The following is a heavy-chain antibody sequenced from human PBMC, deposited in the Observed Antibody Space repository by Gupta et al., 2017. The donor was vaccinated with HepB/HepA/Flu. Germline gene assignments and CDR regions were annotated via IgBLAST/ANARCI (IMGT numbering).Heavy chain of an antibody. CDR3: VKDKFEGTWNLLET. V-gene: IGHV3-21*02. CDR1: GFNFRRFS. Sequence: EVQLVESGAGLVKPGGSLRLACSASGFNFRRFSMNWVRQAPGKGLEWVSSISDNSRFTYYSNSVKGRFTISRDNAKNSLFLQMNRLRVEDTAVYFCVKDKFEGTWNLLETWGQGTPITVSS. J-gene: IGHJ5*02. D-gene: IGHD3-16*01. CDR2: ISDNSRFT.